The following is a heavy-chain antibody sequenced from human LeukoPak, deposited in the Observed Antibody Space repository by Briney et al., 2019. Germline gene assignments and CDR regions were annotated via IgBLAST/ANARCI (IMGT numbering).Heavy chain of an antibody. Sequence: ASVKVSCKASGYTFTVYNIHWVREAPGQGLEWMGWINPNSGGTNYAQKFQGRVTMTRDTSISTACMELSRLRSDDTAVYYCARSYSSSWYDMSDCLICRQETMVTVSS. J-gene: IGHJ3*02. CDR2: INPNSGGT. V-gene: IGHV1-2*02. CDR3: ARSYSSSWYDMSDCLI. D-gene: IGHD6-13*01. CDR1: GYTFTVYN.